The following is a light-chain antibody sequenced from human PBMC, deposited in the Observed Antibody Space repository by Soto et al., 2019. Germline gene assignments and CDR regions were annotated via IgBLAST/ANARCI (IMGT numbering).Light chain of an antibody. CDR1: SSDFGGYNY. V-gene: IGLV2-14*01. Sequence: QSALTQPASVSGSPGHSITISCTGTSSDFGGYNYVSWYQQHPGKAPKLMIYEVTNRPSGVSNRFSGSKSGNTASLTISGLQAEDEADYYCSSYTRRSTHWVFGGGTKLTVL. J-gene: IGLJ3*02. CDR2: EVT. CDR3: SSYTRRSTHWV.